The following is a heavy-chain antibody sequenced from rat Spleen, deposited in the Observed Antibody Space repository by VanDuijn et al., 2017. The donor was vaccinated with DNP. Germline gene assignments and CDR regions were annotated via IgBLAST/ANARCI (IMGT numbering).Heavy chain of an antibody. D-gene: IGHD2-2*01. V-gene: IGHV3-1*01. CDR2: ISYSGST. CDR3: TTGGYLRDWYFEF. J-gene: IGHJ1*01. CDR1: GYSITSSY. Sequence: EVQLQESGPGLVKPSQSLSLTCSVTGYSITSSYTWNWIRKFPGNKLEWMGYISYSGSTTYTPSLKGRISITRDTTKNQFFLQLNSVTTEDTATYFCTTGGYLRDWYFEFWGPGTMVTVSS.